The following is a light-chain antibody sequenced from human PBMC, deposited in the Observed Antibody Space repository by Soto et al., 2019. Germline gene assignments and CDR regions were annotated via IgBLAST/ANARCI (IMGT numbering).Light chain of an antibody. CDR3: QQYNYWPPYT. V-gene: IGKV3-15*01. J-gene: IGKJ2*01. Sequence: EIVMTQSPATLSLSPGERATLSCRASQSVSSNLAWYQQKPGQAPSLLIYDTSTRATAIPARFSGSGSGTEFTLTIRSLQSEDFAVYYCQQYNYWPPYTFGQGTRLEIK. CDR2: DTS. CDR1: QSVSSN.